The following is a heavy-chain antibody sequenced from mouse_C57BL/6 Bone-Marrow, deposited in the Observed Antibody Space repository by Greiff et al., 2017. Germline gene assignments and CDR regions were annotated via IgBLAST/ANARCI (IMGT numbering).Heavy chain of an antibody. V-gene: IGHV1-82*01. J-gene: IGHJ2*01. Sequence: VKVVESGPELVKPGASVKISCKASGYAFSSSWMHWVKQRHGKGLEWIGRIYPGDGDTNYNGTFKGKATLTADKSSSTAYMHLSSLTSEYSAVYFCARGDYWGQGTTLTVSS. CDR3: ARGDY. CDR2: IYPGDGDT. CDR1: GYAFSSSW.